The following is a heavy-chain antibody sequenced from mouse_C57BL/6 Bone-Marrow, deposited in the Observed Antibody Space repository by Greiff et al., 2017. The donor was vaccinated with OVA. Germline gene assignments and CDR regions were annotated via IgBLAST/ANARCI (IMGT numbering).Heavy chain of an antibody. J-gene: IGHJ4*01. Sequence: VQLQQSGAELVKPGASVKLSCTASGFNIKDYYMHWVKQRTEQGLEWIGRIDPEDGETKYAPKFRGKATITADTSSNTAYLQLSSLTSEDTAVYYCASGGYGYDEDAMDYWGQGTSVTVSS. CDR2: IDPEDGET. D-gene: IGHD2-2*01. CDR1: GFNIKDYY. V-gene: IGHV14-2*01. CDR3: ASGGYGYDEDAMDY.